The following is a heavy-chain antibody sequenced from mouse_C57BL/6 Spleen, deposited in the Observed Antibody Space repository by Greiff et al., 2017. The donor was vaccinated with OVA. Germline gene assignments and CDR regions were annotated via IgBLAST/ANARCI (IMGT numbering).Heavy chain of an antibody. CDR1: GYTFTSYW. CDR2: INPSSGYT. CDR3: ARWATTVVDWYFDV. J-gene: IGHJ1*03. Sequence: VQLQQPGTELVKPGASVKLSCKASGYTFTSYWMHWVKQRPGQGLEWIGNINPSSGYTKYNQKFKDKATLTADKSSSTAYMQLSSLTYEDSAVYYCARWATTVVDWYFDVWGTGTTVTVSS. D-gene: IGHD1-1*01. V-gene: IGHV1-53*01.